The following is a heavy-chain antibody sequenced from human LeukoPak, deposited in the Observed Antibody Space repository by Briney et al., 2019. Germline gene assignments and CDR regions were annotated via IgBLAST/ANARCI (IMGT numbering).Heavy chain of an antibody. CDR2: ISSSGSTI. CDR3: ARAGKGSSSSWYD. V-gene: IGHV3-11*04. D-gene: IGHD6-13*01. J-gene: IGHJ4*02. CDR1: GFTVSSYY. Sequence: GGSLRLSCAASGFTVSSYYMSWVRQAPGKGLEWVSYISSSGSTIYYADSVKGRFTISRDNAKNSLYLQMNSLRAEDTAVYYCARAGKGSSSSWYDWGQGTLVTVSS.